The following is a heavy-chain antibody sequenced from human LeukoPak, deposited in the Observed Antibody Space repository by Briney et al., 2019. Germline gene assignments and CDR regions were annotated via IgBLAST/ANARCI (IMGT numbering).Heavy chain of an antibody. V-gene: IGHV1-69*13. CDR3: ARALDYGGNPGGY. Sequence: SVTVSFKASGGTFSSYAISWVRQAPGQGLEGMGGIIPIFGTANYAQKFQGRVTITADESTSTAYMELSSLRSEDTAVYYCARALDYGGNPGGYWGQGTLVTVSS. CDR1: GGTFSSYA. CDR2: IIPIFGTA. D-gene: IGHD4-23*01. J-gene: IGHJ4*02.